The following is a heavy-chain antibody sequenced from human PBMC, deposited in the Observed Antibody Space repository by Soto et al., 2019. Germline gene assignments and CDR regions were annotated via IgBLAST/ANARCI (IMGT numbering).Heavy chain of an antibody. Sequence: SETLSLTCTVSGGSINSGDYYWTWVRQPPGKGLEWIGNIFHSGSTYYTPSLQSRVTISLDTSKNHFSLKLSSVTPADTAVYYCARDRYYGSGTYYNFYSGMDVWGQGTTVTVSS. D-gene: IGHD3-10*01. J-gene: IGHJ6*02. CDR3: ARDRYYGSGTYYNFYSGMDV. V-gene: IGHV4-30-4*01. CDR2: IFHSGST. CDR1: GGSINSGDYY.